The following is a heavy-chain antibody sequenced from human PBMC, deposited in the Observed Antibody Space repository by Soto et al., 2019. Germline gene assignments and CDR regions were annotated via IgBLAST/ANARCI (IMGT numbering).Heavy chain of an antibody. CDR3: ARGGIAVAGSYYYYYGMDV. J-gene: IGHJ6*02. Sequence: ASVKVSCKASGGTFSSYAINWVRQAPGQGLEWMGGIIPIFGTANYAQKFQGRVTITADKSTSTAYMELSSLRSEDTAVYYCARGGIAVAGSYYYYYGMDVWGQGTTVTVSS. CDR1: GGTFSSYA. D-gene: IGHD6-19*01. CDR2: IIPIFGTA. V-gene: IGHV1-69*06.